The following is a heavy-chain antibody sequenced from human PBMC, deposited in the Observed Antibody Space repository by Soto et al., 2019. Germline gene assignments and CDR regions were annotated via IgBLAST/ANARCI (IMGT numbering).Heavy chain of an antibody. CDR3: ANLLGNYYYYYMDV. Sequence: GSLRLSCAASGFTFSSYAMSWVRQAPGKGLEWVSAISGSGGSTYYADSVKGRFTISRDNSKNTMYLQMNSLRAEDTAVYYCANLLGNYYYYYMDVWGKGTTVTVSS. J-gene: IGHJ6*03. V-gene: IGHV3-23*01. D-gene: IGHD2-15*01. CDR1: GFTFSSYA. CDR2: ISGSGGST.